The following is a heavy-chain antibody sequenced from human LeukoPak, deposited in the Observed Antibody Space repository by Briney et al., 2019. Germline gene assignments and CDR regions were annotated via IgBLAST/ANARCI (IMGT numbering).Heavy chain of an antibody. CDR3: AGRYSYGPVAFDI. D-gene: IGHD5-18*01. V-gene: IGHV4-61*02. CDR2: IYTSGST. CDR1: GGSISSGSYY. J-gene: IGHJ3*02. Sequence: KPSETLSLTCTVSGGSISSGSYYWSWIRQPAGKGLEYIGRIYTSGSTNYNPSLKSRVTISVDTSKNQFSLKLSSVTAADTAVYYCAGRYSYGPVAFDIWGQGTMVTVSS.